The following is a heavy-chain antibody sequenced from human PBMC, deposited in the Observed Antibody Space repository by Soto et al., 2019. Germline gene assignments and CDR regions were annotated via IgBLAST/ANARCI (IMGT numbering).Heavy chain of an antibody. CDR3: ARSGYSSGWYHWYFDF. V-gene: IGHV1-3*01. D-gene: IGHD6-19*01. Sequence: ASVKVSCKASGYIFTNYAIHWVRQAPGQRLEWMGWVNGGNGNTKYSQEFQGRVTITRDTSASTGYMDLSSLRFEDTAAYYCARSGYSSGWYHWYFDFWGRGTLVTVSS. CDR1: GYIFTNYA. CDR2: VNGGNGNT. J-gene: IGHJ2*01.